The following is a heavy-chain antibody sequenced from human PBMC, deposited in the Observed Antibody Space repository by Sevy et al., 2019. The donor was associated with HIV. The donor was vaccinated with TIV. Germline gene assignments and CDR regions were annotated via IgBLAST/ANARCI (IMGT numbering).Heavy chain of an antibody. V-gene: IGHV4-38-2*02. CDR3: GYTLAGYKVDY. J-gene: IGHJ4*02. Sequence: SETLSLTCTVSDYTVTSGYYWGWIRQAPGKGLQWIGTFYHTGTTYYNPSLKSRVTIAIDTSKNQFSLKLTSVTAADTAVYYCGYTLAGYKVDYWGQGILVTISS. CDR2: FYHTGTT. D-gene: IGHD1-1*01. CDR1: DYTVTSGYY.